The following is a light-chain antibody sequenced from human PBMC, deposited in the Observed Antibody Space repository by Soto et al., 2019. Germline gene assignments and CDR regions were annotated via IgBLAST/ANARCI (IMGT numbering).Light chain of an antibody. CDR1: YSNIGSNF. J-gene: IGLJ3*02. V-gene: IGLV1-44*01. CDR3: SSWDDSLDGPV. Sequence: QSALTQPPSASATPGQTVTISCSGRYSNIGSNFVSWYQRLPGTAPKLLIYSINQRPSGVPDRFSGSKSGTSASLTISGLQSEDEADYFCSSWDDSLDGPVFGGGTKVPVL. CDR2: SIN.